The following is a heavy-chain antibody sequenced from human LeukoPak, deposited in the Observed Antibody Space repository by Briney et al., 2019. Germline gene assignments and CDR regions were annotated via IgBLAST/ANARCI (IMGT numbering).Heavy chain of an antibody. CDR1: GYTLTELS. Sequence: GASVKVSCKVSGYTLTELSMHWVRQAPGKGLEWMGGFDPEDGETIYAQKFQGRVTMTEDTSTDTAYMELPSLTSDDTAVYYCARGYSSPVANLDYWAREPWSPSPQ. CDR2: FDPEDGET. CDR3: ARGYSSPVANLDY. D-gene: IGHD6-13*01. V-gene: IGHV1-24*01. J-gene: IGHJ4*02.